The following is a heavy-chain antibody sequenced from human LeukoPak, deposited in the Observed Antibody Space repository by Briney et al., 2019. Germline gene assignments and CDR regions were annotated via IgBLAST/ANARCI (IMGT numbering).Heavy chain of an antibody. Sequence: SETLSLTCAVSGGSISSGGYSWSWIRQPPGKGLEWIGYIYHSGSTYYNPSLKSRVTISVDRSKNQFSLKLSSVTAADTAVYYCARHGDYGLNGFDIWGQGTMVTVSP. J-gene: IGHJ3*02. V-gene: IGHV4-30-2*01. D-gene: IGHD4-17*01. CDR2: IYHSGST. CDR1: GGSISSGGYS. CDR3: ARHGDYGLNGFDI.